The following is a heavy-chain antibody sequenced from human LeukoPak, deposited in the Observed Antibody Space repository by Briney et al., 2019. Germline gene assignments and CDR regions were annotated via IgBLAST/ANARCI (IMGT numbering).Heavy chain of an antibody. D-gene: IGHD1-26*01. J-gene: IGHJ4*02. V-gene: IGHV3-23*01. Sequence: GRSLRLSCAASGFTFSSIAMSWVRQAPDKGLEWVSTISGSGGGTYYADSVKGRFTISRDDSKNTLYLQMNSLRADDTAVYYCAKDLGRYRNNFFDYWGQGNLVTVSS. CDR1: GFTFSSIA. CDR2: ISGSGGGT. CDR3: AKDLGRYRNNFFDY.